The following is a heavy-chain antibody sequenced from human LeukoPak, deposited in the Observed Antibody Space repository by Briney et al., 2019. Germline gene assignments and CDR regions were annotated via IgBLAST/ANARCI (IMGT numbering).Heavy chain of an antibody. CDR3: ASLRGDYVGNDFDY. J-gene: IGHJ4*02. Sequence: GGSLRLSCAASGFTFDDYGMSWVRQAPGKRLEWVSGINWNGGSTGYADSVKGRFTISRDNAKNSLYLQMNSLRAEDTALYYCASLRGDYVGNDFDYWGQGTLVTVSS. D-gene: IGHD4-23*01. V-gene: IGHV3-20*04. CDR2: INWNGGST. CDR1: GFTFDDYG.